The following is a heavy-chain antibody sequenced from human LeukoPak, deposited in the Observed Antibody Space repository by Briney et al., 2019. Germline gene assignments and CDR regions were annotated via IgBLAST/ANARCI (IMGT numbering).Heavy chain of an antibody. CDR2: IYHSGST. V-gene: IGHV4-38-2*02. CDR3: ARRPIAVAGTNAFDI. CDR1: GYSISSGYY. Sequence: NASETLSLTCTVSGYSISSGYYWGWIRQPPGKGLEWIGSIYHSGSTYYNPSLKSRVTISVDKSKNQFSLKLSSVTAADTAVYYCARRPIAVAGTNAFDIWGQGTMVTVSS. J-gene: IGHJ3*02. D-gene: IGHD6-19*01.